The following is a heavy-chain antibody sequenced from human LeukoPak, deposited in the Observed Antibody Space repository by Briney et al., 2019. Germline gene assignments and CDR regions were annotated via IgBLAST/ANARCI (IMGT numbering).Heavy chain of an antibody. J-gene: IGHJ4*02. V-gene: IGHV1-8*01. CDR3: ARGANMDTAMFY. CDR2: MNPNSGNT. CDR1: AYTFTSYD. Sequence: APVKVSCKASAYTFTSYDINWVRQATGQGLEWMGWMNPNSGNTGYAQKFQGRVTMTRNTSISTAYMGLSSLRSEDTAVYYCARGANMDTAMFYWGQGTLVTVSS. D-gene: IGHD5-18*01.